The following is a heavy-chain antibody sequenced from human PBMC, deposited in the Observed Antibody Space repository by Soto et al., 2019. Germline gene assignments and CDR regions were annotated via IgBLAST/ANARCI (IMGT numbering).Heavy chain of an antibody. CDR3: AADRYSYYDFWSGVYPPFHGMDV. CDR2: IVVGSGNT. Sequence: GASVKVSCKASGFTFTSSAVQWVRQARGQRLEWIGWIVVGSGNTNYAQKFQERVTITRDMSSSTAYMELSSLRSEDTAVYYCAADRYSYYDFWSGVYPPFHGMDVWGQGTTVTVSS. D-gene: IGHD3-3*01. CDR1: GFTFTSSA. J-gene: IGHJ6*02. V-gene: IGHV1-58*01.